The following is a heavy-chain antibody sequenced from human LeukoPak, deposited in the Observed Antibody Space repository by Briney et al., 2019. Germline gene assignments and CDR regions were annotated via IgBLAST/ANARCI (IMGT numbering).Heavy chain of an antibody. CDR1: GGTFSSYA. CDR3: AVNYDSSFDY. Sequence: ASVKVSCKASGGTFSSYAISWVRQAPGQGLEWMGGIIPIFGTANYAQMFQGRVTITTDESTSTAYMELSSLRSEDTAVYYCAVNYDSSFDYWGQGTLVTVSS. CDR2: IIPIFGTA. D-gene: IGHD3-22*01. J-gene: IGHJ4*02. V-gene: IGHV1-69*05.